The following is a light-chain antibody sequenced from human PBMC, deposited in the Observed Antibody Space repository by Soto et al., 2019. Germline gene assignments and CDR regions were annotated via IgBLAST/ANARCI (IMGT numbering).Light chain of an antibody. CDR2: RNH. J-gene: IGLJ2*01. CDR3: AAWDDSLRAVV. Sequence: QSVLTQSPSESATPGQRVTISCSGSGSNIGTHAVSWYQQVPGTAPTLLIFRNHQRPSGVPDRFSGSKSGTSASLAISGPQSEDEADYYCAAWDDSLRAVVFGGGTKLTVL. CDR1: GSNIGTHA. V-gene: IGLV1-44*01.